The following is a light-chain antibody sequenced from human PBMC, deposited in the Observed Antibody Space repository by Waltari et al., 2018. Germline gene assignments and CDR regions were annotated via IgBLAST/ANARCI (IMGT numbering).Light chain of an antibody. Sequence: DIQMTQSPSSLSASVGARVTITCQASQDISTYLNWYQQKPGKAPKLLIYDVSNLEKGVPSRFSGGGSGTDFSFTISSLQSEDIATYYCQQYEDVPYTFGQGTK. CDR3: QQYEDVPYT. J-gene: IGKJ2*01. CDR1: QDISTY. V-gene: IGKV1-33*01. CDR2: DVS.